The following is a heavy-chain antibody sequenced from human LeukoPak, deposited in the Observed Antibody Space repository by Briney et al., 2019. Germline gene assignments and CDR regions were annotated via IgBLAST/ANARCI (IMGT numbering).Heavy chain of an antibody. Sequence: GGSLRLSCAASGFTFSSYGMHWVRQAPGKGLEWVAFIRYDGSNKYYADSVKGRFTISRDNSKNTLYLQMNSLRAEDTAVYYCAKGDVHCSSTSCYSPYYYYYYMDVWGKGTTVTVSS. CDR1: GFTFSSYG. CDR2: IRYDGSNK. D-gene: IGHD2-2*02. CDR3: AKGDVHCSSTSCYSPYYYYYYMDV. V-gene: IGHV3-30*02. J-gene: IGHJ6*03.